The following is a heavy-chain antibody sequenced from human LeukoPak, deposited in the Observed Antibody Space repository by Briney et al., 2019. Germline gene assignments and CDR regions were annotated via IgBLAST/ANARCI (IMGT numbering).Heavy chain of an antibody. J-gene: IGHJ4*02. CDR2: VYSSGNT. CDR3: ARHLSGTTMSHYFDF. V-gene: IGHV4-39*01. D-gene: IGHD1-1*01. CDR1: GDSISSGRNY. Sequence: SETLSLTCSVSGDSISSGRNYWGWIRQSPGKGLEWIASVYSSGNTHSNPSLKSRVSISVDTSKNQVSLKLYSVTASDAAIYYCARHLSGTTMSHYFDFWGQGTLVTVSS.